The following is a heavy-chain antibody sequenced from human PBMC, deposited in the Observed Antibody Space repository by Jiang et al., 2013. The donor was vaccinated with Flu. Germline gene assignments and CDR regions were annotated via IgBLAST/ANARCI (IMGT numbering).Heavy chain of an antibody. CDR3: GAGVGRTDFDY. V-gene: IGHV3-15*01. Sequence: QLLESGGGLVKPGGSLRLSCAASGFTFSNAWMSWVRQAPGKGLEWVGRIKSKSDGGTRDFAAPVKGRFAISRDDSKNTLYLQMISLKTEDTAVYYCGAGVGRTDFDYWGQGILVTVSS. J-gene: IGHJ4*02. D-gene: IGHD1-26*01. CDR1: GFTFSNAW. CDR2: IKSKSDGGTR.